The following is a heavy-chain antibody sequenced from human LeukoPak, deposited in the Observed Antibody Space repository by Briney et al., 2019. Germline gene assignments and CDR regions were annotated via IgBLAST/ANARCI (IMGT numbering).Heavy chain of an antibody. CDR2: IWSDGTNQ. Sequence: GGSLRLSCAASGLTFSHYGFHWVRQAPGKGLEWVAVIWSDGTNQIYADSVKGQFTISRDYSQKTVYLEMHSLRTEDTAMYYCAKDAQRGFDYSNSLEYWGPGTLVTVSS. D-gene: IGHD4-11*01. J-gene: IGHJ4*02. CDR1: GLTFSHYG. CDR3: AKDAQRGFDYSNSLEY. V-gene: IGHV3-33*06.